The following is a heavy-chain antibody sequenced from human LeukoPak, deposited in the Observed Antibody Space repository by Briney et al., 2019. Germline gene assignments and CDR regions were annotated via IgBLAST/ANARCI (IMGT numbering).Heavy chain of an antibody. J-gene: IGHJ4*02. D-gene: IGHD3-10*01. CDR2: IYHSGST. CDR1: GGSISPYY. Sequence: SETLSLTCTVSGGSISPYYCSWIRQPPGKGVECIGYIYHSGSTNYNPSLKSRLTISVDTSKNQFSLKLSSVTAADTAVYYCARVTLGFGAGFDYWGQGTLVTVSS. CDR3: ARVTLGFGAGFDY. V-gene: IGHV4-59*01.